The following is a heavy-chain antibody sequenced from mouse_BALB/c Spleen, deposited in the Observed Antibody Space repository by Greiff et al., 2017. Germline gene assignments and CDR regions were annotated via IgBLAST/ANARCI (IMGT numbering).Heavy chain of an antibody. CDR1: GYSFTDYI. D-gene: IGHD1-1*01. Sequence: VQLKQTGPELVKPGASVKISCKASGYSFTDYIMLWVKQSHGKSLEWIGNINPYYGSTSYNLKFKGKATLTVDKSSSTAYMQLNSLTSEDSAVYYCARDYYGSSPLEFAYWGQGTLVTVSA. CDR2: INPYYGST. V-gene: IGHV1-39*01. J-gene: IGHJ3*01. CDR3: ARDYYGSSPLEFAY.